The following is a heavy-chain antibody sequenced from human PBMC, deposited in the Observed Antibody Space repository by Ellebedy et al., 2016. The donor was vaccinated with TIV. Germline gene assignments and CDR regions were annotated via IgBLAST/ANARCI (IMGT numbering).Heavy chain of an antibody. CDR2: IIPVFDTA. J-gene: IGHJ4*02. CDR3: AREGESGSYVFHF. CDR1: GGTFNTYA. D-gene: IGHD3-16*01. V-gene: IGHV1-69*06. Sequence: AASVKVSCKASGGTFNTYAINWVRQAPGQGLEWMGMIIPVFDTASYAQKFQGSVTITADKSTGTAYMELNNLRADDTAVYYCAREGESGSYVFHFWGQGTLVNVSS.